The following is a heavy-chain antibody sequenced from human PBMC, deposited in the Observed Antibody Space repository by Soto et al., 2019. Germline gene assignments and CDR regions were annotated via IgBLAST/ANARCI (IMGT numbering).Heavy chain of an antibody. CDR2: INAGNGNT. CDR1: GYTLTSYA. J-gene: IGHJ5*02. Sequence: ASVKVSCKASGYTLTSYAMHWVRQAPGQRLEWMGWINAGNGNTKYSQKFQGRVTITRDTSASTAYMELSSLRSEDTAVYYCARGHIVVVPAARDNWFDPWGQGTLVTVSS. CDR3: ARGHIVVVPAARDNWFDP. D-gene: IGHD2-2*01. V-gene: IGHV1-3*01.